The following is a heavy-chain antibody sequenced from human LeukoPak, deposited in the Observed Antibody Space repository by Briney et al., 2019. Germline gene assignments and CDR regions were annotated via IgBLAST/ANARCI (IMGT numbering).Heavy chain of an antibody. CDR2: IYYSGST. CDR1: GGSISDYY. J-gene: IGHJ6*02. D-gene: IGHD5-24*01. Sequence: PSETLSLTCTVSGGSISDYYWSWIRQPPGKGLEWIGYIYYSGSTNYNPSLKSRVTISVDTSKNQFSLKLSSVTAADTAVYYCARGRMATIGVEYYYYGMDVWGQGTTVTVSS. V-gene: IGHV4-59*12. CDR3: ARGRMATIGVEYYYYGMDV.